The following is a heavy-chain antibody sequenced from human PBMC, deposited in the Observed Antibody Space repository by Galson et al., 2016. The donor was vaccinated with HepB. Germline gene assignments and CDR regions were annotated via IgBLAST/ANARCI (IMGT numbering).Heavy chain of an antibody. Sequence: SLRLSCAASGFTFSDYYMNWIRQAPGKGLEWISYISSRSSTIYYEDSVKGRFTISRDNAKNSLFLQMNSLRAEDTAVYYCVRGGDTVIGAAFDVWGQGTMVTVSS. CDR2: ISSRSSTI. V-gene: IGHV3-11*04. CDR1: GFTFSDYY. J-gene: IGHJ3*01. D-gene: IGHD5-18*01. CDR3: VRGGDTVIGAAFDV.